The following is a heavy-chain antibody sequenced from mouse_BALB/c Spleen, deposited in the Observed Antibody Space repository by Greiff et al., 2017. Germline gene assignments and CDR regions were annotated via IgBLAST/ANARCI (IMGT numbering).Heavy chain of an antibody. J-gene: IGHJ3*01. V-gene: IGHV7-3*02. CDR3: ARDKGLYYRYGTGPFAY. D-gene: IGHD2-14*01. Sequence: EVKVVESGGGLVQPGGSLRLSCATSGFTFTDYYMSWVRQPPGKALEWLGFIRNKANGYTTEYSASVKGRFTISRDNSQSILYLQMNTLRAEDSATYYCARDKGLYYRYGTGPFAYWGQGTLVTVSA. CDR1: GFTFTDYY. CDR2: IRNKANGYTT.